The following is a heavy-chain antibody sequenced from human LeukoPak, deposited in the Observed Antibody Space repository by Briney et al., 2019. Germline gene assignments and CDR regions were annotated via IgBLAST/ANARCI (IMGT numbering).Heavy chain of an antibody. CDR1: GGSISSSNYY. CDR2: IYYSGST. D-gene: IGHD6-6*01. J-gene: IGHJ4*02. CDR3: ARHPSSSSVKFDY. V-gene: IGHV4-39*01. Sequence: PSQTLSLTCTVSGGSISSSNYYWGWIRQPPGKGLEWIGSIYYSGSTYYNPSLKSRVTISVDTSKNQFSLKLSSVTAADTAVYYCARHPSSSSVKFDYWGQGTLVTVSS.